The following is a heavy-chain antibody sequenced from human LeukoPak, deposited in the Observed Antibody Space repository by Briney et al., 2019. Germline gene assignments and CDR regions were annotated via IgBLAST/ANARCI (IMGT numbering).Heavy chain of an antibody. Sequence: GGSLRLSCAASGFTSSSYAMSWVRQVPGKGLEWMIVISYDGSDKYYADSVKGRFTISRDNSKNTLYLQMNSLRAEDTAVYYCAKSRQRSSVGGMDVWGQGTTVTVSS. D-gene: IGHD3-22*01. J-gene: IGHJ6*02. CDR1: GFTSSSYA. V-gene: IGHV3-30*18. CDR2: ISYDGSDK. CDR3: AKSRQRSSVGGMDV.